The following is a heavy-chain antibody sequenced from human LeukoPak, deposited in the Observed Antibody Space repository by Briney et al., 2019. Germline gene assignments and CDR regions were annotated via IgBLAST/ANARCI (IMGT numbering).Heavy chain of an antibody. CDR3: ARGRAYGSGSYYFDY. CDR1: GLTFSSYW. D-gene: IGHD3-10*01. J-gene: IGHJ4*02. CDR2: INSDGSST. Sequence: GGSLRLSCAASGLTFSSYWMHWVRQAPGKGLVWVSRINSDGSSTSYADSVKGRFTISRDNAKNTLYLQMNSLRAEDTAVYYCARGRAYGSGSYYFDYWGQGTLVTVSS. V-gene: IGHV3-74*01.